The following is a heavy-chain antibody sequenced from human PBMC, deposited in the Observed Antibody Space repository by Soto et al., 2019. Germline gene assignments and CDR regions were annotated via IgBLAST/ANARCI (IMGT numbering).Heavy chain of an antibody. J-gene: IGHJ6*02. CDR1: GYSFTSYW. Sequence: PGESLKISCKGSGYSFTSYWIGWVRQMPGKGLEWMGIIYPGDSDTRYSPSFQGQVTISADKSISTAYLQWSSLKASDTAMYYCASTITMVRGVIDRSYYYYGIDVWGQGTTVTVSS. D-gene: IGHD3-10*01. CDR3: ASTITMVRGVIDRSYYYYGIDV. CDR2: IYPGDSDT. V-gene: IGHV5-51*01.